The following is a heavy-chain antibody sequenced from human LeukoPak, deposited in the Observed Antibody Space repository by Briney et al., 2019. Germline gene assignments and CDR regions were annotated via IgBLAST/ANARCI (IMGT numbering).Heavy chain of an antibody. CDR3: TRGSSSGWYIFDY. Sequence: PGGSLRLSCTVSGFTFGDYAMSWFRQAPGKGLEWVGFIRSKAYGGTTEYAASVKGRFTISRDDSKSIAYLQMNSLKTEDIAVYYCTRGSSSGWYIFDYWGQGTLVTVSS. J-gene: IGHJ4*02. CDR2: IRSKAYGGTT. V-gene: IGHV3-49*03. D-gene: IGHD6-19*01. CDR1: GFTFGDYA.